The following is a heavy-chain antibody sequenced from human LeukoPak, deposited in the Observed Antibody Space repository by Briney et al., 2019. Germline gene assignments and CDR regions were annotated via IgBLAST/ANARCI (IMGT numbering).Heavy chain of an antibody. CDR2: IYYSGST. D-gene: IGHD5-18*01. Sequence: ETLSLTCTVSGGSFSNYYWSWIRQPPGKGLEWIGYIYYSGSTNYNPSLKSRVTISVDTSKNQFSLNLSSVTAADTAVYYCARHPTALVSYGFDPWGQGTLVTVSS. CDR1: GGSFSNYY. J-gene: IGHJ5*02. V-gene: IGHV4-59*08. CDR3: ARHPTALVSYGFDP.